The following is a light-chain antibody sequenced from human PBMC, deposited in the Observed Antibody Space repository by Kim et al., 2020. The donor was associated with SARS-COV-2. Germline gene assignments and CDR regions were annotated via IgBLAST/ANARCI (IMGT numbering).Light chain of an antibody. CDR1: QSVSSK. J-gene: IGKJ2*01. V-gene: IGKV3-15*01. Sequence: SPGERATLSCRASQSVSSKLAWYQQKPGQAPRLLIYGASTRATGIPARFSGSGSGTEFTLTISSLQSEDFAVYYCQQYNNWPPRYTFGQGTELEI. CDR3: QQYNNWPPRYT. CDR2: GAS.